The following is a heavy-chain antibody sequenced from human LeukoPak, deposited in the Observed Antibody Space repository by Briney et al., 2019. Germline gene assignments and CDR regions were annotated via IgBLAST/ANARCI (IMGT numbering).Heavy chain of an antibody. V-gene: IGHV3-48*04. Sequence: GSLRLSCAASGFTFNTYSMNWVRQAPGKGLEWVSFISSSGSIIHYADSVKGRFTISRDNAKNSVYLQMKSLRAGETAVYYCARGDSTGTNLDYWAQGTLVTVSS. CDR3: ARGDSTGTNLDY. D-gene: IGHD1-1*01. J-gene: IGHJ4*02. CDR1: GFTFNTYS. CDR2: ISSSGSII.